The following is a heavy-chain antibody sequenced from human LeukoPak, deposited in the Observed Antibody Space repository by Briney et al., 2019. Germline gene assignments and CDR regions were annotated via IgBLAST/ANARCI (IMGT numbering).Heavy chain of an antibody. CDR2: INQLGSEK. V-gene: IGHV3-7*03. CDR3: AKAPGEYSSGWPFDY. D-gene: IGHD6-19*01. J-gene: IGHJ4*02. Sequence: GGSLRLFCAASGFTFSSYWMSWVRQAPGKGLEGVANINQLGSEKHSVDSVKGRFTISRDNAKNSLYLQMNSLRAEDTALYYCAKAPGEYSSGWPFDYWGQGTLVTVSS. CDR1: GFTFSSYW.